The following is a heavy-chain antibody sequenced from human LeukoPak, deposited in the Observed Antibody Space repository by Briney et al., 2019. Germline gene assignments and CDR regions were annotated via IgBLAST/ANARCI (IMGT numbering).Heavy chain of an antibody. V-gene: IGHV1-18*01. CDR1: GYTFNTHV. Sequence: ASVKVSCKASGYTFNTHVISWVRQAPGQGLEWMGWISDYNGNTRYAQNFQGRVTMTTDTSTSTAYMDLRSLRSDDTAVYYCARDRYSGSYYMDVWGKGTTVTVSS. CDR3: ARDRYSGSYYMDV. CDR2: ISDYNGNT. D-gene: IGHD1-26*01. J-gene: IGHJ6*03.